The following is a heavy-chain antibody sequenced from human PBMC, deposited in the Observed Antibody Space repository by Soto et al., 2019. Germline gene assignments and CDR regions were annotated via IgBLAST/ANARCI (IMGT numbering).Heavy chain of an antibody. CDR1: GFTVSSNY. D-gene: IGHD2-15*01. CDR2: IYSGGST. CDR3: ARGPGGGFVDY. J-gene: IGHJ4*02. Sequence: GSLRLSCAASGFTVSSNYMSWVRQAPGKGLERVSVIYSGGSTYYADSVKGRFTISRHNSKNTLYLQMNSLRAEDTAVYYCARGPGGGFVDYWGQGTLVTVSS. V-gene: IGHV3-53*04.